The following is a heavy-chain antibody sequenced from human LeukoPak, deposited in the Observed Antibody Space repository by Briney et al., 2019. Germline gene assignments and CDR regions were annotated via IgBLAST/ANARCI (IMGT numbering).Heavy chain of an antibody. CDR1: GGSISSGSYY. V-gene: IGHV4-61*02. CDR2: IYTSGST. D-gene: IGHD6-13*01. Sequence: SETLSLTCTVSGGSISSGSYYWSWIRQPAGKGLEWIGRIYTSGSTNYNPSLKSRVTISVDTSKNQFSLKLSSVTAADTAVYYCARESWTYSSSWFFDYWGQGTLVTVSS. J-gene: IGHJ4*02. CDR3: ARESWTYSSSWFFDY.